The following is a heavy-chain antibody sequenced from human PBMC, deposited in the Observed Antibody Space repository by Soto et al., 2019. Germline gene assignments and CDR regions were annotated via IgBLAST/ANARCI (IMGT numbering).Heavy chain of an antibody. CDR3: ASVTRYCTGGGCNPNWFDS. D-gene: IGHD2-8*02. J-gene: IGHJ5*01. CDR1: GGSISSGDYY. CDR2: IFYTGST. V-gene: IGHV4-30-4*01. Sequence: PSETLSLTCTVSGGSISSGDYYWSWIRQPPGKGLEWIGCIFYTGSTYYNPSLKSRITISVHTSKSQFSLKLTSVTAADTAVYYCASVTRYCTGGGCNPNWFDSWGQGTLVTVSS.